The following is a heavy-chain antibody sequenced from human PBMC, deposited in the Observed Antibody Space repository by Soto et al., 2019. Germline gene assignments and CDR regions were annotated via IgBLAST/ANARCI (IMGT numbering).Heavy chain of an antibody. CDR2: IYHSGST. CDR3: ARRPVVPAAIDY. J-gene: IGHJ4*02. V-gene: IGHV4-4*02. Sequence: SETLSLTCAVSSGSISSSNWWSWVRQPPGKGLEWIGEIYHSGSTNYNPSLKSRVTISVDKSENQFSLKLSSVTAADTAVYYCARRPVVPAAIDYWGQGTLVTVSS. CDR1: SGSISSSNW. D-gene: IGHD2-2*01.